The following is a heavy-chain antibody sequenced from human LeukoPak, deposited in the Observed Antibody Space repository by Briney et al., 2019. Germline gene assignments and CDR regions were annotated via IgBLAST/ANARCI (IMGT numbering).Heavy chain of an antibody. Sequence: SGTLSLTCTVSGGSISSHYWSWIRQPPGKGLEWIGYIYYSGSTNYNPSLKSRVTISVDTSKNQFSLKLSSVTAADTAVYYCARGAYSSSYYYMDVWGKGTTVTVSS. CDR3: ARGAYSSSYYYMDV. CDR2: IYYSGST. V-gene: IGHV4-59*11. J-gene: IGHJ6*03. D-gene: IGHD6-13*01. CDR1: GGSISSHY.